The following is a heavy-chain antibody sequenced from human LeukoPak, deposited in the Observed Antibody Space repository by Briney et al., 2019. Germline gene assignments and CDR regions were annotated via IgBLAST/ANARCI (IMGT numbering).Heavy chain of an antibody. J-gene: IGHJ4*02. CDR1: GFTFSSYD. D-gene: IGHD6-13*01. CDR2: IGTAGDT. Sequence: GGSLRLSCAASGFTFSSYDMHWVRQATGKGLEWVSAIGTAGDTYYPGSVKGRFTISGENAKNSMYLQMNSLRAGDTAVYYCARALAAGLNALDYWGQGTLVTVSS. V-gene: IGHV3-13*01. CDR3: ARALAAGLNALDY.